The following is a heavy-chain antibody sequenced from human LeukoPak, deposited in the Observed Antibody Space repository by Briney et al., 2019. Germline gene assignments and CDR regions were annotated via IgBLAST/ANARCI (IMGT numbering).Heavy chain of an antibody. Sequence: GGSLRLSCAASGFTFSSYWMSWVRQAPGKGLEWVANIKLDGSEKYYVDSVKGRFTISRDNAKKSLYLQMNSLRDEDTAVYYCSRDFFAFGGVIALLDYWGQGTLVTVSS. J-gene: IGHJ4*02. CDR2: IKLDGSEK. CDR1: GFTFSSYW. V-gene: IGHV3-7*01. D-gene: IGHD3-16*02. CDR3: SRDFFAFGGVIALLDY.